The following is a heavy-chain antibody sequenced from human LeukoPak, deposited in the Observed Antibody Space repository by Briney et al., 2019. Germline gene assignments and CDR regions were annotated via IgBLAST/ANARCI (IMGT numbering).Heavy chain of an antibody. CDR3: ARSWVLHGGFDS. D-gene: IGHD2-8*01. J-gene: IGHJ4*02. CDR1: GYSFTNYW. CDR2: IYPSDSDT. V-gene: IGHV5-51*01. Sequence: GESLKISCKGFGYSFTNYWVGWVRQMPGKGLEWMGAIYPSDSDTRYSPSFQGQVTISADKSISTAYLQWSSLKASGTAMYYCARSWVLHGGFDSWGQGTLVTVSS.